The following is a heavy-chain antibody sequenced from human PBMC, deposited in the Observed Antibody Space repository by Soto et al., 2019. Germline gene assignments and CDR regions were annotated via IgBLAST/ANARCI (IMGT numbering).Heavy chain of an antibody. J-gene: IGHJ5*02. CDR1: GYTFTGYF. CDR3: AKDLTRQLAYWLDP. Sequence: GASVKVSCKASGYTFTGYFMYWVRQAPGQGVEWMGWINPNSGDTKYAQKFQGRVTVTRDTSIATAYLTLTSLTSDDTALYYCAKDLTRQLAYWLDPWGQGTQVTVSS. V-gene: IGHV1-2*02. CDR2: INPNSGDT. D-gene: IGHD6-6*01.